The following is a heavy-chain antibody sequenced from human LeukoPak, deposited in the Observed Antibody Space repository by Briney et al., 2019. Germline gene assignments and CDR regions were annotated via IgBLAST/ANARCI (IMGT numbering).Heavy chain of an antibody. CDR1: GGSISSYY. J-gene: IGHJ5*02. D-gene: IGHD3-22*01. CDR3: ASTDSSGYYSS. V-gene: IGHV4-59*01. Sequence: SETLSLTCTVSGGSISSYYWSWIRQPPGKGLEWIGYIYYSGSTNYNPSLKSRVTISVDTSKNQFSLKLSSVTTADTAVYYCASTDSSGYYSSWGQGTLVTVSS. CDR2: IYYSGST.